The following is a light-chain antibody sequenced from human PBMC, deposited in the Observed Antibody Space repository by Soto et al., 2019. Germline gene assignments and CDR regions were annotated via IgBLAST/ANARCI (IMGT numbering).Light chain of an antibody. Sequence: QSALTQPRSVSGSPGQSVTISFTGSSSEDGGHHLVSWYQQHPGKAPELIIYEATKRPSGVPDRFSASKSGNTASLTISGLQAEDEADYFCFSYTVDSSAVLFGGGTKVTVL. CDR3: FSYTVDSSAVL. J-gene: IGLJ2*01. V-gene: IGLV2-11*01. CDR1: SSEDGGHHL. CDR2: EAT.